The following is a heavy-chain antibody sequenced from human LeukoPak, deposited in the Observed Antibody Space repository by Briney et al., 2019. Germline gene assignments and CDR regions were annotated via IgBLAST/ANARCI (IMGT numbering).Heavy chain of an antibody. J-gene: IGHJ6*02. V-gene: IGHV4-4*07. CDR1: SGSISSYY. CDR3: AREVGHGSGTLPNHYYYYYGMDV. CDR2: IYTSGST. D-gene: IGHD3-10*01. Sequence: SETLSLTCTVSSGSISSYYWSWIRQPAGKGLEWIGRIYTSGSTNYNPSLKSRVTMSVDTSKNQFSLKLSSVTAADTAVYYCAREVGHGSGTLPNHYYYYYGMDVWGQGTTVTVSS.